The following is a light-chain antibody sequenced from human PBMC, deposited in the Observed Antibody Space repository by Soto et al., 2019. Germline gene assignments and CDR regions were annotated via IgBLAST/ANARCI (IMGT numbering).Light chain of an antibody. V-gene: IGKV1-39*01. J-gene: IGKJ4*01. CDR3: QQSFSVPLT. Sequence: DIQMTRSRSSLRASVGDIVTIACRASQYITTYLNWYQHKPGTAPKLLIYGASSLQSGVPSRFSGNGSGTDFTLTISSLQPEDFATYYCQQSFSVPLTFGGGTKVDIK. CDR1: QYITTY. CDR2: GAS.